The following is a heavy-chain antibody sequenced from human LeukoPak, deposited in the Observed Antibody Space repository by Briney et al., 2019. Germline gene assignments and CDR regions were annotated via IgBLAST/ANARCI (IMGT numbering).Heavy chain of an antibody. CDR1: GGSISTYY. CDR3: ARHARSGSYDY. D-gene: IGHD1-26*01. Sequence: SETLSLTCTVSGGSISTYYWSWIRQPPGKGLGWIGYIYYSGSTNYNPSLKSRVTISVDTSKDQFSLKLSSVTAADTAVYYCARHARSGSYDYWGQGTLVTVSS. V-gene: IGHV4-59*08. J-gene: IGHJ4*02. CDR2: IYYSGST.